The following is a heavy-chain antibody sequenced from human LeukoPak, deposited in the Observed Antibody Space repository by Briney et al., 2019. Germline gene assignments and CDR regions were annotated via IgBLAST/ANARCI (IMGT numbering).Heavy chain of an antibody. V-gene: IGHV4-39*02. D-gene: IGHD6-6*01. J-gene: IGHJ4*02. Sequence: SETLSLTCTVSGASIITTDYHWGWIRQPPGKGLEWIGSIYYSGTTYYNPSLKSRLTISVDTSRNHFSLSLSSVTAADTAIYYCAREIASSVEFWGQGGLVTVSS. CDR1: GASIITTDYH. CDR3: AREIASSVEF. CDR2: IYYSGTT.